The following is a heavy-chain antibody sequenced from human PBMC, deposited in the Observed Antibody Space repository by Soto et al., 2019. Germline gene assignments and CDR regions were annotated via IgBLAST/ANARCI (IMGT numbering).Heavy chain of an antibody. CDR1: GYSFTNYW. CDR3: ARLRLYSAYDFDY. D-gene: IGHD3-22*01. V-gene: IGHV5-51*01. CDR2: IFPGDSNT. J-gene: IGHJ4*02. Sequence: KSPGESLKISCKGSGYSFTNYWIGWVRQMPGKGLEWMGIIFPGDSNTRYSPSFQGQVTISADKSISSAYLQWNSLKASDTAVYYCARLRLYSAYDFDYWGQGTLVTVSS.